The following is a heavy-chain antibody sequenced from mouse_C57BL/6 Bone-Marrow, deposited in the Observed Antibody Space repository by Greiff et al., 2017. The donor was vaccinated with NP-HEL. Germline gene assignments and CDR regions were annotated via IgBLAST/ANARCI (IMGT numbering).Heavy chain of an antibody. Sequence: EVKLMESGGGLVQPGGSLKLSCAASGIDFSRYWMSWVRRAPGKGLEWIGEINPDSSTINYAPSLKDKFIISRDNAKNTLYLQMSKVRSEDTALYYCARQRSNYVGWYFDVWGTGTTVTVSS. J-gene: IGHJ1*03. CDR1: GIDFSRYW. CDR3: ARQRSNYVGWYFDV. V-gene: IGHV4-1*01. CDR2: INPDSSTI. D-gene: IGHD2-5*01.